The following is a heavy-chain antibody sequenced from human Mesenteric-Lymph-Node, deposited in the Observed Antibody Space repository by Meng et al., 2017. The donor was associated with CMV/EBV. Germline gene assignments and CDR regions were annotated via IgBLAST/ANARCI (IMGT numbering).Heavy chain of an antibody. CDR3: ARSTRAIAAAGDDY. CDR2: ISAYNGNT. Sequence: SGYTFTSYGISWVRQAPGQGLEWMGWISAYNGNTNYAQKLQGRVTMTTDTSTSTAYMELRSLRSDDTAVYYCARSTRAIAAAGDDYWGQGTLVTVSS. D-gene: IGHD6-13*01. CDR1: GYTFTSYG. V-gene: IGHV1-18*01. J-gene: IGHJ4*02.